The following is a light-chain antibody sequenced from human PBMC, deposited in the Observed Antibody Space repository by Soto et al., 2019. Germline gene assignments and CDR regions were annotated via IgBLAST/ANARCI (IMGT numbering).Light chain of an antibody. V-gene: IGLV2-14*01. Sequence: QSALTQPASVSGSPGQSITISCTGTSSDIGGYNHVSWYQQHPGKAPKLVIYEVSNRPSGISSRFFGSKSGNTASLTISGLQADDEADYYCSSYTNNTPYVFGTGTKLTVL. J-gene: IGLJ1*01. CDR1: SSDIGGYNH. CDR2: EVS. CDR3: SSYTNNTPYV.